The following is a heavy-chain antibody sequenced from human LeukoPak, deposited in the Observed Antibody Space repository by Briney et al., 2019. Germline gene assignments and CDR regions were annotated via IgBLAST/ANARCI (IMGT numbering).Heavy chain of an antibody. CDR1: GGSISSSSYY. J-gene: IGHJ5*02. CDR2: IYYSGST. Sequence: PSETLSLTCTVSGGSISSSSYYWGWIRQPPGKGLEWIGSIYYSGSTYYNPSLKSRVTISVDTSKNQFSLKLSSVTAADTAVYYCARSAAGYGSGGRWFDPWGQGTLVTVSS. V-gene: IGHV4-39*07. D-gene: IGHD3-10*01. CDR3: ARSAAGYGSGGRWFDP.